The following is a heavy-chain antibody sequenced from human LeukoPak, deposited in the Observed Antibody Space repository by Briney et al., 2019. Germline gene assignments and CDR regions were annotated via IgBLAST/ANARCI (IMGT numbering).Heavy chain of an antibody. CDR1: GFTFGDYA. Sequence: PGGSLRLSCTTSGFTFGDYAMSWFRQAPGKGLEWVGFITSKPYGETREYAASVKGRFAISRDDSKSIAYLQMNSLQTEDTAVYYCSRGGLVSTLYCCNGDCYSYYFDYWGQGALVTVSS. V-gene: IGHV3-49*03. D-gene: IGHD2-21*02. CDR3: SRGGLVSTLYCCNGDCYSYYFDY. J-gene: IGHJ4*02. CDR2: ITSKPYGETR.